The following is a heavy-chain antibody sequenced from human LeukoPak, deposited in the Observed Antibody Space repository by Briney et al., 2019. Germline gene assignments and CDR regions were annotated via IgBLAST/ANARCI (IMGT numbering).Heavy chain of an antibody. Sequence: GGSLRLSCAASGFTFDDYAMHWVRQAPGKGLEWVSLISWDGGSTYYADSVKGRFTISRDNSKNSLYLQMNSLRAEDTALYYCAKDTNYYGSGSAMDVWGQGTTVTVSS. J-gene: IGHJ6*02. CDR3: AKDTNYYGSGSAMDV. CDR1: GFTFDDYA. V-gene: IGHV3-43D*03. CDR2: ISWDGGST. D-gene: IGHD3-10*01.